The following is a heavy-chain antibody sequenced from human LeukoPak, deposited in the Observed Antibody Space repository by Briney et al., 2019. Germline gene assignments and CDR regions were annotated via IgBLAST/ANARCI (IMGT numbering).Heavy chain of an antibody. D-gene: IGHD7-27*01. CDR3: ARDRLGNDY. CDR2: IDAGNGNT. V-gene: IGHV1-3*01. Sequence: ASVKVSCKASGYTFTSFPMHWVRQAPGQRLEWMGWIDAGNGNTKYSQKFQGRVTITRDTSASTAYMEQSSLRSEDTAVYYCARDRLGNDYWGQGTLVTVSS. CDR1: GYTFTSFP. J-gene: IGHJ4*02.